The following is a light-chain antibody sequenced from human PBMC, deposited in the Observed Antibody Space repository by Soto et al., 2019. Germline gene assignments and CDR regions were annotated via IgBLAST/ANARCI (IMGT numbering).Light chain of an antibody. V-gene: IGKV3-15*01. J-gene: IGKJ5*01. CDR1: QSVSRN. Sequence: ETVMTQSPATLDVSPGEISTLSCRASQSVSRNLAWYQQKPGQAPRLLIYGASTRATGIPARFSGSGSGTEFTLTISSLQSEDFAVYYCQQYKNWPPITFGQGTRLEIK. CDR2: GAS. CDR3: QQYKNWPPIT.